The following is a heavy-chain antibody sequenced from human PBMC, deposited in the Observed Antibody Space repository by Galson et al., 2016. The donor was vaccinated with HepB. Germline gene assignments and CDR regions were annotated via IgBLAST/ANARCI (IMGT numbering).Heavy chain of an antibody. D-gene: IGHD3-10*01. CDR3: ARAPFSLYASGSYYRDYCYLDV. CDR2: ISYSGST. CDR1: NGSISGGIYY. V-gene: IGHV4-31*03. J-gene: IGHJ6*03. Sequence: TLSLTCTVSNGSISGGIYYWSWIRQDTGKGLEWIGYISYSGSTYYNPSLKSRVLISIDTSKNHFSLKLSSVTAADTAVYYCARAPFSLYASGSYYRDYCYLDVWGKGTTVTVSS.